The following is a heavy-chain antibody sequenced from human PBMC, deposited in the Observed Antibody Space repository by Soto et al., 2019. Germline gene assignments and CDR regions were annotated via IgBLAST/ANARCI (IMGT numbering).Heavy chain of an antibody. Sequence: PGGSLRLSCAASGFTFSSYWMSWVRQAPGKGLEWVANIKQDGSEKYYVDSVKGRFTISRDNAKNSLYLQMNSLRAEDTAVYYCARDLGSSGWYVEDYWGQGTLVTVSS. CDR2: IKQDGSEK. V-gene: IGHV3-7*01. J-gene: IGHJ4*02. D-gene: IGHD6-19*01. CDR3: ARDLGSSGWYVEDY. CDR1: GFTFSSYW.